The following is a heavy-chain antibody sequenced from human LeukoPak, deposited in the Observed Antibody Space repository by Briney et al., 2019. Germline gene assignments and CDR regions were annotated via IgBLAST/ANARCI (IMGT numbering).Heavy chain of an antibody. J-gene: IGHJ5*02. CDR1: GGSISSSSYY. CDR2: IYYSGST. V-gene: IGHV4-39*01. Sequence: SETLSLTCTVSGGSISSSSYYWGWIRQPPGKGLEWIGSIYYSGSTYYNPSLKSRVTISVDTSKNQFSLKLSSVTAADTAVYYCAGLRYCSSTSCYFWFDPWGQGTLVTVSS. CDR3: AGLRYCSSTSCYFWFDP. D-gene: IGHD2-2*01.